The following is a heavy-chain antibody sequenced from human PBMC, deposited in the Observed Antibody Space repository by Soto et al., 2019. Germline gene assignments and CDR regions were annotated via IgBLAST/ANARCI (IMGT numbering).Heavy chain of an antibody. V-gene: IGHV3-48*03. J-gene: IGHJ4*02. Sequence: EVQLAESGGGLGQPGGSLRLSCAASGFTFISYEMNWVRQAPGEGLEWISYISTSGSSKYYADSVKGRFTISRDNAKDSLYLQMNSLRAEDTAVYYCARVGDGYRGYFDYWGQGTLVTVSS. D-gene: IGHD5-18*01. CDR2: ISTSGSSK. CDR3: ARVGDGYRGYFDY. CDR1: GFTFISYE.